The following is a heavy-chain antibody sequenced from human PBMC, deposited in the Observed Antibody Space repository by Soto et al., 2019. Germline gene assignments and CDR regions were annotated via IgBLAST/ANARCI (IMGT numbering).Heavy chain of an antibody. Sequence: QVQLVESGGGLVKPGGSLRLSCVASGFTFSDYYMSWIRQAPGKGLEWVSYISSSGSTIYYADSLKGRFTISRDNAKNSLYLQMNSRRAEDTAVYYCARGRVDTLMVPYHYYYGMDVWGQGTTVTVSS. CDR2: ISSSGSTI. CDR3: ARGRVDTLMVPYHYYYGMDV. V-gene: IGHV3-11*01. J-gene: IGHJ6*02. CDR1: GFTFSDYY. D-gene: IGHD5-18*01.